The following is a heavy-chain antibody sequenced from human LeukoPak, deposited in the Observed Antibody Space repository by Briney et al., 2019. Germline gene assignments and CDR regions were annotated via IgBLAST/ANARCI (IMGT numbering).Heavy chain of an antibody. CDR3: ARGRGGSYYSWFDP. J-gene: IGHJ5*02. D-gene: IGHD1-26*01. CDR2: INHSGST. CDR1: GGSFSGYY. Sequence: SETLSLTCAVYGGSFSGYYWSWIRQPPGKGLEWIEEINHSGSTNYNPSLKSRVTISVDTSKNQFSLKLSSVTAADTAVYYCARGRGGSYYSWFDPWGQGTLVTVSS. V-gene: IGHV4-34*01.